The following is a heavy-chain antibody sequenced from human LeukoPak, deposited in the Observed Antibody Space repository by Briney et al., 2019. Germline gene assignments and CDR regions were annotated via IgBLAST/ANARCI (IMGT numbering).Heavy chain of an antibody. CDR2: ISHDGSNN. V-gene: IGHV3-30*18. CDR1: GFTFRTYG. D-gene: IGHD2-2*01. J-gene: IGHJ5*01. CDR3: AKDPGSLGSSAGPWNWFDS. Sequence: GGALRLSCAASGFTFRTYGMHWVRQAPGKGLEWVAVISHDGSNNYYANYVKDRLISAGDNSKDTMYRQMNSLRGEDRDVYSCAKDPGSLGSSAGPWNWFDSWGQGTLVTVSS.